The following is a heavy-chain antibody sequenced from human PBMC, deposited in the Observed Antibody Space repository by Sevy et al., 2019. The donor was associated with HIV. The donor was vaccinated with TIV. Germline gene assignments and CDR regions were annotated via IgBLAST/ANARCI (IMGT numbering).Heavy chain of an antibody. CDR3: AGRGYSGDY. D-gene: IGHD5-12*01. CDR2: ITISGGST. J-gene: IGHJ4*02. Sequence: GGSLRLSCAASGFTFSSYGMSWVRQAPGKGLEWVSGITISGGSTYYAYSVKGRFTISRDNSKNTLFLQMNSLRAEDTAVYYCAGRGYSGDYWGQGTLVTVSS. V-gene: IGHV3-23*01. CDR1: GFTFSSYG.